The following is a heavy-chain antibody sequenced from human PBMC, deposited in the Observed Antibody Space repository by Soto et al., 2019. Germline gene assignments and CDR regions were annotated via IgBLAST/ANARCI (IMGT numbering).Heavy chain of an antibody. J-gene: IGHJ6*02. Sequence: GGSLRLSCVASGFTFNAYGMQWVRQAPGKRPQWVAVISYDGGKKFYSDSVKGRFTVSRDNSKDTVSLQMDSLRADDTAVYYCAKDIIWFGELPSSYGMDVWGQGTTVTVSS. V-gene: IGHV3-30*18. CDR2: ISYDGGKK. CDR1: GFTFNAYG. CDR3: AKDIIWFGELPSSYGMDV. D-gene: IGHD3-10*01.